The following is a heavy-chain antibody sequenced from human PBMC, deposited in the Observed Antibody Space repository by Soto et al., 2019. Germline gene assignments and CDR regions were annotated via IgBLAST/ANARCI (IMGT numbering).Heavy chain of an antibody. J-gene: IGHJ4*02. CDR1: GGTFNSYA. CDR2: IIPIFGTA. Sequence: ASVKVSCKASGGTFNSYAISWVRQAPGQGLEWMGGIIPIFGTANYAQKFQGRVTITADESTSTAYMELSSRRSEDTAVYYCARSKKAYSSSDRFDYWGQGTLVTVSS. V-gene: IGHV1-69*13. CDR3: ARSKKAYSSSDRFDY. D-gene: IGHD6-6*01.